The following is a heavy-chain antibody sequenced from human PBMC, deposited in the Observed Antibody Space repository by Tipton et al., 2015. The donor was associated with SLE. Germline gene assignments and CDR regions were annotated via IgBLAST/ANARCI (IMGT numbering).Heavy chain of an antibody. V-gene: IGHV3-30*02. Sequence: GSLRLSCAASGFNFSSYGMHWVRQAPGKGLEWVAFVRFDGSDTYYGDSVKGRFSISRDNAKNTLSLQMNFLRAEDTAVYFCAKDRAWRGDYYGVFDIWGQGTTVTVSS. CDR3: AKDRAWRGDYYGVFDI. CDR1: GFNFSSYG. J-gene: IGHJ3*02. CDR2: VRFDGSDT. D-gene: IGHD3-10*01.